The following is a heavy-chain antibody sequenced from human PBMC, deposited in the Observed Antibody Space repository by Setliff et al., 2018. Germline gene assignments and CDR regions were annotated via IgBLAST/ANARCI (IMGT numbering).Heavy chain of an antibody. CDR2: VHDNGET. J-gene: IGHJ5*02. CDR1: GVSVASHY. D-gene: IGHD1-1*01. Sequence: SETLSLTCTVSGVSVASHYWSWTRQAPGTGLEWIAYVHDNGETNQNPSLKSRVTISVDTSKNQFSLKMTSVTAADTAIYYCARGSTGIYDPWGQGILVTVSS. V-gene: IGHV4-59*02. CDR3: ARGSTGIYDP.